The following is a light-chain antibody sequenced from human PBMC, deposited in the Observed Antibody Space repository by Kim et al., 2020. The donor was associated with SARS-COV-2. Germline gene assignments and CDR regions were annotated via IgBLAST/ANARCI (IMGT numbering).Light chain of an antibody. V-gene: IGKV3-11*01. CDR1: QSVSHY. CDR3: QQRSNWPLT. CDR2: DAS. Sequence: EIVLTQSPATLSLSPGERATPSCRASQSVSHYLAWYQQKPGQAPGLLIYDASNRATGIPPRFSGSGSGTDFTLSISSLEPEDVAVYYCQQRSNWPLTFGGGTTVDIK. J-gene: IGKJ4*01.